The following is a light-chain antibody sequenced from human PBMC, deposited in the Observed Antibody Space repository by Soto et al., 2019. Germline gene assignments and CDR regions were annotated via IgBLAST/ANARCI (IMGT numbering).Light chain of an antibody. V-gene: IGKV3-15*01. Sequence: EIVMTQSPTTLSVSPGARATLPCRASQSIGNNLAWYQQQPGQAPRLLIYGASTTASGIPDRFSGSGSGTELNLTISSLQSEDFAVYYCQKYGSSPWTCGQGTKVDIK. CDR3: QKYGSSPWT. CDR1: QSIGNN. J-gene: IGKJ1*01. CDR2: GAS.